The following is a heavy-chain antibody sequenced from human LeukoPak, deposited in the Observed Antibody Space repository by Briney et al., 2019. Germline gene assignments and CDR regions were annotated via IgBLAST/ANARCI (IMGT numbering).Heavy chain of an antibody. J-gene: IGHJ4*02. D-gene: IGHD3-3*01. Sequence: PSETLSLTCAVSGYSISSGYYWGWIRQPPGKGLEWIGSIYHSGSTYYNPSLKSRVTISVDTSKNQFSLKLSSVTAADTAVYYCASGYDFWGGYPGFGFDYWGQGTLVTVSS. CDR3: ASGYDFWGGYPGFGFDY. CDR1: GYSISSGYY. CDR2: IYHSGST. V-gene: IGHV4-38-2*01.